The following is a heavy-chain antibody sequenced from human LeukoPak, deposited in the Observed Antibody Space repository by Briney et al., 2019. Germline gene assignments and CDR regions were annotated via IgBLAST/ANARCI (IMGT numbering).Heavy chain of an antibody. D-gene: IGHD3-22*01. CDR2: ISSSGSTT. Sequence: GGSLRLSCAASGFTFSYYYMSWIRQAPGKGLEWVSYISSSGSTTYYADSVKGRFTISRDNSKNTLYLQMNSLRAEDTAVYYCARARLGGLGYYDSSGYFFDYWGQGTLVTVSS. J-gene: IGHJ4*02. CDR1: GFTFSYYY. CDR3: ARARLGGLGYYDSSGYFFDY. V-gene: IGHV3-11*01.